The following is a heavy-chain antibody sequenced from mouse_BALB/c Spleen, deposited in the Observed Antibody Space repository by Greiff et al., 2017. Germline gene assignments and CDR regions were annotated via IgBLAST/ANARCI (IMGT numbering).Heavy chain of an antibody. J-gene: IGHJ1*01. CDR3: ARDYGSRGNFDV. Sequence: EVQLQQSGPGLVKPSQSLSLTCTVTGYSITSDYAWNWIRQFPGNKLEWMGYISYSGSTSYNPSLKSRISITRDTSKNPFFLQLNSVTTEDTATYYCARDYGSRGNFDVWGAGTTVTVSS. CDR2: ISYSGST. D-gene: IGHD1-1*01. V-gene: IGHV3-2*02. CDR1: GYSITSDYA.